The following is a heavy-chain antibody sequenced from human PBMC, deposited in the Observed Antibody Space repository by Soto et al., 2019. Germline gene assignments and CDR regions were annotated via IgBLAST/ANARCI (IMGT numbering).Heavy chain of an antibody. CDR3: AKNPENYYYGMDV. V-gene: IGHV1-69*12. CDR2: IVPIFGTA. J-gene: IGHJ6*02. Sequence: QVQLVQSGAEVKKPGSSVKVSCKASGGTFSSYAISWVRRAPGQGLEWMGGIVPIFGTADYAQKFQGRATITADESTSTAYVELSSLRSEDTAVYYCAKNPENYYYGMDVWGHETTVTVSS. CDR1: GGTFSSYA.